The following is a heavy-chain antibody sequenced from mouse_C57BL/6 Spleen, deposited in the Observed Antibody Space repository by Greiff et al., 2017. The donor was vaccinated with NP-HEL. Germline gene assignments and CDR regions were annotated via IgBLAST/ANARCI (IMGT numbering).Heavy chain of an antibody. V-gene: IGHV5-17*01. CDR3: ARGITTVVRWYFDV. Sequence: EVKVVESGGGLVKPGGSLKLSCAASGFTFSDYGMHWVRQAPEKGLEWVAYISSGSSTIYYADTVKGRFTISRDNAKNTLFLQMTSLRSEDTAMYYCARGITTVVRWYFDVWGTGTTVTVSS. D-gene: IGHD1-1*01. J-gene: IGHJ1*03. CDR1: GFTFSDYG. CDR2: ISSGSSTI.